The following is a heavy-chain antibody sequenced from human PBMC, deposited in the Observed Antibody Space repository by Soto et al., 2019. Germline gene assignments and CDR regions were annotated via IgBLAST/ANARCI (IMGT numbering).Heavy chain of an antibody. D-gene: IGHD3-22*01. J-gene: IGHJ6*02. CDR2: ISTSGDKA. V-gene: IGHV3-23*01. CDR3: PKPIYDDVVVTYRMDV. Sequence: GGSLRLSCAASGFTFSIYAISWVRQAPGKGLEWLSAISTSGDKAYYADSVEGRFTISRDNSKNTLYLQMNSLRVDDTAVYYCPKPIYDDVVVTYRMDVWGQGTTVTVSS. CDR1: GFTFSIYA.